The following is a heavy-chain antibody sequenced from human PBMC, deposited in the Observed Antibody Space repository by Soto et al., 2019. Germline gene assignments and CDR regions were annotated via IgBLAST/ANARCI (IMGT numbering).Heavy chain of an antibody. CDR1: GGSLSGYY. V-gene: IGHV4-34*01. CDR3: ARGLGYSSGWYFYY. D-gene: IGHD6-19*01. Sequence: SETLSLTCAVYGGSLSGYYWSWIRQPPGKGLEWIGEINHSGSTNYNPSLKSRVTISVGTSKNQFSLKLSSVTAADTAVYYCARGLGYSSGWYFYYWGQGTLVTVSS. J-gene: IGHJ4*02. CDR2: INHSGST.